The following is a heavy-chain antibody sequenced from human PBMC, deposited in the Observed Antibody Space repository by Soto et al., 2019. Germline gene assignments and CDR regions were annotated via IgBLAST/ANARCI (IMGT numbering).Heavy chain of an antibody. D-gene: IGHD4-17*01. CDR3: VKGGTVTKDYFDY. CDR1: GFTFSSYS. CDR2: ISSSSSYI. Sequence: PGGSLRLSCAASGFTFSSYSMNWVRQAPGKGLEWVSSISSSSSYIYYADSVKGRFTISRDNSKNTLYFQMSSLRAEDTAVYYCVKGGTVTKDYFDYWGQGTLVTVSS. J-gene: IGHJ4*02. V-gene: IGHV3-21*01.